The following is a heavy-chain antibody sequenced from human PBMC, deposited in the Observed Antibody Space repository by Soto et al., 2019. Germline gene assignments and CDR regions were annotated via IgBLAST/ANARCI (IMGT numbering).Heavy chain of an antibody. J-gene: IGHJ4*02. CDR3: AIRMYSTRWYYLDY. CDR2: ISAST. CDR1: GFTVSSYA. Sequence: EMQLLESGGGLVQAGGSLRLSCAASGFTVSSYALNWVRQAPGTGLEWVSGISASTYYADSVKGRFTISSDTSKNTLYLQMNSLRAEDTAIYFCAIRMYSTRWYYLDYWGQGTLVTVSS. D-gene: IGHD6-13*01. V-gene: IGHV3-23*01.